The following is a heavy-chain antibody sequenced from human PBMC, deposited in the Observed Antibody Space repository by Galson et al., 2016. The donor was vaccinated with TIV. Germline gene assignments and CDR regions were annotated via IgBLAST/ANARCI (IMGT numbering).Heavy chain of an antibody. CDR3: ATYCSSTTCLFHP. D-gene: IGHD2-2*01. J-gene: IGHJ5*02. V-gene: IGHV4-39*01. CDR2: IYYSGSA. Sequence: LSLTCTVSGGSISSTSYYWGWIRQPPGKGLEWIGNIYYSGSAYYNPSLKSRVTISVDTSKNLFSLKLSSVTAADTAGSYCATYCSSTTCLFHPWCQGTLVTVSS. CDR1: GGSISSTSYY.